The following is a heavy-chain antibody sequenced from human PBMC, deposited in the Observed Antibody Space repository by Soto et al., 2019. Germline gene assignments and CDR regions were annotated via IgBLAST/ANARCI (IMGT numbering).Heavy chain of an antibody. CDR1: GYTFTSYY. J-gene: IGHJ4*02. CDR2: INPSGGST. Sequence: ASVKVSCKASGYTFTSYYMHWVRQAPGQGLEWMGIINPSGGSTSYAQKFQGRVTMTRDTSTSTVYMELSSLRSEDTAVYYCARGATAAYCGGDCSASNFDYWGQGTLVTVSS. D-gene: IGHD2-21*02. V-gene: IGHV1-46*01. CDR3: ARGATAAYCGGDCSASNFDY.